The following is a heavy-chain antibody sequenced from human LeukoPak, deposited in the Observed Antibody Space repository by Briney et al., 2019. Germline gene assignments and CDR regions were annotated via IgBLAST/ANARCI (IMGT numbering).Heavy chain of an antibody. CDR3: ARMYSSNWYPLDH. V-gene: IGHV3-66*01. CDR2: IYSGGST. CDR1: GFTVSSNY. Sequence: PGGSLRLSCVASGFTVSSNYMSWVRQAPGKGLEWVSVIYSGGSTYYADSVKGRFTISRDNSKNTLYLQMNSLRAEDTAVYYCARMYSSNWYPLDHWGQGTLVTVSS. J-gene: IGHJ4*02. D-gene: IGHD6-13*01.